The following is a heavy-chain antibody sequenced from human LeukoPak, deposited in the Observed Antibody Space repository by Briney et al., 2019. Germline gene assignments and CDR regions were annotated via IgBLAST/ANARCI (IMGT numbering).Heavy chain of an antibody. D-gene: IGHD3-10*01. CDR1: GDSMSTSNW. J-gene: IGHJ3*02. Sequence: SGTLSLTCAVFGDSMSTSNWWSWVRPPPGKGLEWIGEIYHSGSNNYNPSLKSRVTISLDKPKNQFSLKLSSVTAADTAVYYCARKNDGSVIRGTFDIWGQGTVVTVSS. CDR2: IYHSGSN. V-gene: IGHV4-4*02. CDR3: ARKNDGSVIRGTFDI.